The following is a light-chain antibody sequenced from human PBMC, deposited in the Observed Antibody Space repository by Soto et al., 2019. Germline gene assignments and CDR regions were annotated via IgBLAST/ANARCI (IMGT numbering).Light chain of an antibody. V-gene: IGKV3-20*01. J-gene: IGKJ5*01. CDR1: QIVSSSS. CDR3: QQYTKWPPIT. Sequence: EIVLTQSPGTLSLSPGARDTLSCRASQIVSSSSLAWYQQKPGQAPRLLIYGASSRATGIPHRFSGSGSGTDFTLTISSLQPEDFAVYYCQQYTKWPPITFGTGTRLEIK. CDR2: GAS.